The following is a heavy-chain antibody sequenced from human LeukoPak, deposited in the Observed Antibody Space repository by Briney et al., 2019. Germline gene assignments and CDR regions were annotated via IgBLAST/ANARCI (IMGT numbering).Heavy chain of an antibody. V-gene: IGHV1-2*06. CDR2: INPNSGGT. CDR1: GYTFTGYY. D-gene: IGHD3-9*01. Sequence: ASVKVSCKASGYTFTGYYMHRVRQAPGQGLEWMGRINPNSGGTNYAQKFQGRVTMTRDTSISTAYMELSRLRSDDTAVYYCARAGYDILTGYSTRYMDVWGKGTTVTVSS. CDR3: ARAGYDILTGYSTRYMDV. J-gene: IGHJ6*03.